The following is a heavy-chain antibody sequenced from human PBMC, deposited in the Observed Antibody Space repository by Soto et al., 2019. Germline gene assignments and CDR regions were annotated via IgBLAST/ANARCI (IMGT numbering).Heavy chain of an antibody. CDR2: INPSGGST. Sequence: QVQLVQSGAEVKKPGASVKVSCKASGYTFTSYYMHWVRQAPGQGLEWMGIINPSGGSTSYAQKFQGRVTMTRDTSTSTVYMELSSLRSEDTAVYYCARAKRLWELETVYYGMDVWGQGTTVTVSS. CDR1: GYTFTSYY. J-gene: IGHJ6*02. D-gene: IGHD1-26*01. V-gene: IGHV1-46*01. CDR3: ARAKRLWELETVYYGMDV.